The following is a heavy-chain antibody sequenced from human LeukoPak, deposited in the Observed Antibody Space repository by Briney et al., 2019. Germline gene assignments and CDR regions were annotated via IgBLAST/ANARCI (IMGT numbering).Heavy chain of an antibody. V-gene: IGHV4-34*01. CDR1: GGSFSGYY. D-gene: IGHD3-10*02. CDR2: INHSGST. J-gene: IGHJ4*02. CDR3: ARVFKGFDY. Sequence: SETLSLTCTVYGGSFSGYYWSWIRQPPGKGLEWIGEINHSGSTNYNPSLKSRVTISVDTSKNQFSLKLSSVTAADTAVYYCARVFKGFDYWGQGTLVTVSS.